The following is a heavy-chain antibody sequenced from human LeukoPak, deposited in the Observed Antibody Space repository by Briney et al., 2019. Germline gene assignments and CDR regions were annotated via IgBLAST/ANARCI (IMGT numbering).Heavy chain of an antibody. D-gene: IGHD6-13*01. J-gene: IGHJ5*02. CDR3: ARQPVRYSSSWANWFDP. V-gene: IGHV5-51*01. CDR1: GYSFTSYW. Sequence: GESLKISCKGSGYSFTSYWIGWVRQMPGKGLEWMGIIYPGDSDTRYSPSFQGQVTISADKSISTAYLQWSSLKASDTAMYYCARQPVRYSSSWANWFDPWGQGTLVTVSS. CDR2: IYPGDSDT.